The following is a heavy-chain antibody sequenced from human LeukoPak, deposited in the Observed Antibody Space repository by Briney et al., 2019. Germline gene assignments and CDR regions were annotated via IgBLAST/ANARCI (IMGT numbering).Heavy chain of an antibody. CDR1: GGSVSSGTFY. CDR2: INHSGST. Sequence: SETLSLTCTVSGGSVSSGTFYWSWIRQPPGKGLEWIGEINHSGSTNYNPSLKSRVTISVDTSKNQFSLKLSSVTAADTAVYYCARLTNLDYWGQGTLVTVSS. CDR3: ARLTNLDY. D-gene: IGHD3-9*01. J-gene: IGHJ4*02. V-gene: IGHV4-61*01.